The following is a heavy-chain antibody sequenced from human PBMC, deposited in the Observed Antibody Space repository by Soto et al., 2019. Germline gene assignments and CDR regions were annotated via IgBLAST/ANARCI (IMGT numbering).Heavy chain of an antibody. D-gene: IGHD4-17*01. CDR1: VDSVSSNSAA. J-gene: IGHJ5*02. V-gene: IGHV6-1*01. Sequence: PSQTLSLTFAISVDSVSSNSAAWNWIRPSPSRGLEWLGRTYYRSKWFNDYAVSVKSRIIINPDTSKNQFSLQLNSVTPEDTAVYYCAREVTKRRFDPWGQGTLVTVSS. CDR2: TYYRSKWFN. CDR3: AREVTKRRFDP.